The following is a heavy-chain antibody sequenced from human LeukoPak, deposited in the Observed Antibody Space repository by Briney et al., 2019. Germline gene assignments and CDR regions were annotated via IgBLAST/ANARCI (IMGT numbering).Heavy chain of an antibody. Sequence: GGSLRLSCAASGFTFSSYGMHWVRQAPGKGLEWVAVISYDGSNKYYADSVKGRFTISRDNSKNTLYLQMNSLRAEDTAVYYCAKGRIEAFDIWGQGTMVTVSS. CDR3: AKGRIEAFDI. CDR2: ISYDGSNK. CDR1: GFTFSSYG. V-gene: IGHV3-30*18. D-gene: IGHD2/OR15-2a*01. J-gene: IGHJ3*02.